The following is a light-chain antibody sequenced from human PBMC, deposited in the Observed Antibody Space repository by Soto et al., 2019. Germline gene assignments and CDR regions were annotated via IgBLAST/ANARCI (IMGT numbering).Light chain of an antibody. J-gene: IGKJ5*01. CDR2: DIS. CDR1: QSVSTY. Sequence: EIVLTQSPATLSLSPGERATLSCRASQSVSTYLAWSQQKPGQAPRLLIYDISTRASGIPARFSGSGSETDFTLTISSLQSEDSAVYYCQQYHNWPPITFGQGTRLEIK. V-gene: IGKV3-15*01. CDR3: QQYHNWPPIT.